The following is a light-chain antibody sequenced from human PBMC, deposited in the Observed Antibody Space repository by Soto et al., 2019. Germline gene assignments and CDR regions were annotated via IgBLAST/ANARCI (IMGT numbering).Light chain of an antibody. J-gene: IGKJ4*01. Sequence: EIVFTQSPGTLSLSPGERATLSCRASQSVSAGHLAWYQQKPGQAPRLLIYGASSRATGIPDRFSGSGSGTDFTLTISRLEPEDFAVYFCQQYGSSPLTFGGGTKVDIK. CDR1: QSVSAGH. CDR3: QQYGSSPLT. CDR2: GAS. V-gene: IGKV3-20*01.